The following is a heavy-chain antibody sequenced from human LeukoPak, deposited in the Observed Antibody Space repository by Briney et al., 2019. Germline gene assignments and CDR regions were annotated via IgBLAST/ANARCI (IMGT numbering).Heavy chain of an antibody. CDR1: GASISGGDYY. Sequence: PSETLSLTCTVSGASISGGDYYWSWIRQSPGKGLEWIGYTTYRGRASYGPSLASRASITVDTSKNQFSLKVRSVTVADAAVYFCARDVGYDPLTDSYMDVWGKGATVIVSS. J-gene: IGHJ6*03. V-gene: IGHV4-30-4*08. CDR3: ARDVGYDPLTDSYMDV. D-gene: IGHD3-9*01. CDR2: TTYRGRA.